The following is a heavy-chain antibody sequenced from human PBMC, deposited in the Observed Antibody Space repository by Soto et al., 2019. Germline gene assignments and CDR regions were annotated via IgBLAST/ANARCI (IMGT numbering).Heavy chain of an antibody. D-gene: IGHD5-18*01. CDR2: FDREDGDT. Sequence: ASVNVSCKVSGYSLTELSIHWVRQAPGKGLEWMGGFDREDGDTIYAQKFQGRVTMTGASSTDTAYMEMISLRSEDTAVYFCVGRRGYSYGFAYWG. CDR3: VGRRGYSYGFAY. CDR1: GYSLTELS. J-gene: IGHJ5*01. V-gene: IGHV1-24*01.